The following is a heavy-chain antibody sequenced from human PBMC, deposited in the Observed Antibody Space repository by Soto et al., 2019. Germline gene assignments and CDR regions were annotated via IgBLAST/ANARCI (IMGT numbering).Heavy chain of an antibody. CDR3: ARDLEAYCSGDCYSGFDY. V-gene: IGHV1-69*06. CDR1: GGTFDSYA. Sequence: SVKVSCKASGGTFDSYAIGWVRQAPGQGLEWMGGVIPMFLKPNYAQKFKGRVTITADKSTSTAYMELSRLRSDDTALYYCARDLEAYCSGDCYSGFDYWGQGTLVTVSS. D-gene: IGHD2-21*02. J-gene: IGHJ4*02. CDR2: VIPMFLKP.